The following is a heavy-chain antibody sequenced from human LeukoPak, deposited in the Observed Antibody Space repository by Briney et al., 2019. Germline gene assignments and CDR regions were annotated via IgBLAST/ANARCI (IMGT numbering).Heavy chain of an antibody. J-gene: IGHJ4*02. Sequence: GASVKVSCKASGGTFSSYAISWVRQAPGQGLEWMGGIIPIFGTANYAQKFQGRVTITADEPTSTAYMELSSLRSEDTAVYYCARSSGIAAAGTFTYWWYFDYWGQGTLVTVSS. D-gene: IGHD6-13*01. V-gene: IGHV1-69*13. CDR2: IIPIFGTA. CDR3: ARSSGIAAAGTFTYWWYFDY. CDR1: GGTFSSYA.